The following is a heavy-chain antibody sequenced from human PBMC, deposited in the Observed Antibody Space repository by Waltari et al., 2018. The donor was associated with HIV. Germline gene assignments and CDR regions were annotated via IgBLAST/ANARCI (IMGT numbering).Heavy chain of an antibody. CDR1: GFTFSNHW. V-gene: IGHV3-74*01. Sequence: EVQLVESGGGLVQPGGSLRLSCAASGFTFSNHWMHWVRQAPGKWLVWVSHIKSDGSDITYADSVKGRFTISRDNAKNTLYLQMTSLRAEDTAVHYCADPFADLDLWGRGTLVTVSS. J-gene: IGHJ2*01. CDR2: IKSDGSDI. CDR3: ADPFADLDL.